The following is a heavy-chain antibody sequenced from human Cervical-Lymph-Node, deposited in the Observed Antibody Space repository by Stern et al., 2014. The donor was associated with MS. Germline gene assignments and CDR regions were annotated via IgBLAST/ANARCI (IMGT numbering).Heavy chain of an antibody. Sequence: QVQLVQSGAEVKKPGSSVKVSCKASGGTFSSYAISWVRQAPGQGLEWMGGIIPIFGTANYAQKFQGSVTITADESTSTAYMELSSLRSEDTAVYYCARDRAIVGATSYYYGMDVWGQGTTVTVSS. CDR1: GGTFSSYA. CDR2: IIPIFGTA. V-gene: IGHV1-69*01. J-gene: IGHJ6*02. D-gene: IGHD1-26*01. CDR3: ARDRAIVGATSYYYGMDV.